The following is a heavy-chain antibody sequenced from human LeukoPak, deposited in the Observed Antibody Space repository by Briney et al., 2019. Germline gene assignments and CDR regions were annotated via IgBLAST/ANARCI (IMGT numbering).Heavy chain of an antibody. J-gene: IGHJ4*02. V-gene: IGHV3-48*01. CDR3: ARDPHALDY. Sequence: GGSLRLSCAASGFSFSSYSMNWVRQAPGKGLEWVAYIAYTGTIHYADSVRGRFAISRDNAKNSLYLELNSLRVEDTAVYSCARDPHALDYWGQGTRVTVSS. CDR2: IAYTGTI. CDR1: GFSFSSYS.